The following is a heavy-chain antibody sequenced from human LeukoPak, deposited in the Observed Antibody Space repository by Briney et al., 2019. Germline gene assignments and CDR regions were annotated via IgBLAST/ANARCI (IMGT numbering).Heavy chain of an antibody. CDR1: GFTFSSYA. D-gene: IGHD6-6*01. V-gene: IGHV3-48*01. CDR3: ARDRDGEQLVYYYYYYYMDV. J-gene: IGHJ6*03. CDR2: ISSSSSTI. Sequence: PGESLRLSCAVSGFTFSSYAMNWVRQAPGKGLEWVSYISSSSSTIYYADSVKGRFTISRVNAKNSLYLQMNSLRAEDTAVYYCARDRDGEQLVYYYYYYYMDVWGKGTTVTVSS.